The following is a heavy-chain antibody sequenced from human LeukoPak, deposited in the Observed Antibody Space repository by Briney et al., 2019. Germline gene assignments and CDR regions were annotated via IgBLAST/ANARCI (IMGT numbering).Heavy chain of an antibody. Sequence: GGSLRLSCAASGFTFSTYWMSWVRQAPGKGLEWVANIKQDGSEKYYVDSVKGRFTISRDNAKNSLYLQLSSLRAEDTAVYYCARERGYCSSTSCYNPLYYFDYWGQGTLVTVSS. V-gene: IGHV3-7*01. CDR2: IKQDGSEK. D-gene: IGHD2-2*02. J-gene: IGHJ4*02. CDR1: GFTFSTYW. CDR3: ARERGYCSSTSCYNPLYYFDY.